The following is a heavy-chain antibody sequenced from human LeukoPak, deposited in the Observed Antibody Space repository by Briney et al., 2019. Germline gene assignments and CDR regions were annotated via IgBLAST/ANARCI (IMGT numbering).Heavy chain of an antibody. CDR1: GYTFTGHY. V-gene: IGHV1-2*02. Sequence: GASVKVSCKASGYTFTGHYMQWVRQAPAQGLEWMGWISPNSGDTLHAQKFQGRVTMARDTSINTAYMELSNLRSDDTAVYYCARARQGAGTYAFDIWGQGTMVTVSS. D-gene: IGHD6-13*01. CDR2: ISPNSGDT. J-gene: IGHJ3*02. CDR3: ARARQGAGTYAFDI.